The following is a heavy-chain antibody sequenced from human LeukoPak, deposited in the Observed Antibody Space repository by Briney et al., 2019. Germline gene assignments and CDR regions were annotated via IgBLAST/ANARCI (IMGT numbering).Heavy chain of an antibody. CDR3: ARIRIRVRFLEWLPDAFDT. CDR1: GGSISSGGYY. CDR2: IYHSGST. D-gene: IGHD3-3*01. J-gene: IGHJ3*02. V-gene: IGHV4-30-2*01. Sequence: PSQTLSLTCTVSGGSISSGGYYWNWIRQPPGKGLEWIGYIYHSGSTYYNPSLKSRVTISVDRSKNHFSLKLSSVTAADTAVYYCARIRIRVRFLEWLPDAFDTWGQGTMVTVSS.